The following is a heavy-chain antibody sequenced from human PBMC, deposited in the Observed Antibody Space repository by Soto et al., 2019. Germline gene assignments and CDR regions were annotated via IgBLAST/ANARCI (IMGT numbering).Heavy chain of an antibody. J-gene: IGHJ6*02. Sequence: GGSLRLSCAASRFTFSSHAMSWVRQAPGKGPEWVSAISGSGASTYYADSVKGRFTISRDNSKNTLYLQMNILRAEDTAIYSCARGPTIFGVNIIFEYYYGLDIWGQGTTVTVSS. D-gene: IGHD3-3*01. V-gene: IGHV3-23*01. CDR2: ISGSGAST. CDR1: RFTFSSHA. CDR3: ARGPTIFGVNIIFEYYYGLDI.